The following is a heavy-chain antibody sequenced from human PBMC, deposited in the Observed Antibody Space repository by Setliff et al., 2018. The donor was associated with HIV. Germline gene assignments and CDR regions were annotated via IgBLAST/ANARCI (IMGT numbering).Heavy chain of an antibody. D-gene: IGHD3-10*01. CDR2: ISLRSTNI. Sequence: PGGSLRLSCAASGLTFSTYSMNWVRQAPGKGLEWVSFISLRSTNIYYVDSVKGRFTISRDNAKNSMDLQMNSLRAEDTAIYYCARKLRPGHGVDVWGQGTTVTVSS. J-gene: IGHJ6*02. V-gene: IGHV3-48*04. CDR1: GLTFSTYS. CDR3: ARKLRPGHGVDV.